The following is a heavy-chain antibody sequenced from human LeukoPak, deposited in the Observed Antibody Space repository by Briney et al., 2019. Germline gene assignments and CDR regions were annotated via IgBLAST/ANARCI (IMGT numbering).Heavy chain of an antibody. V-gene: IGHV3-33*01. CDR2: IWYDGSNK. J-gene: IGHJ6*04. Sequence: PGRSLRLSWAASGFTFSSYGMHWVRQAPGKGLEWVAVIWYDGSNKYYADSGKGRFTISRDKSKNTLYLQMNSLRAEDTAVYYCARDRVVRGMAEYYYYGMDVWGKGTTVTVSS. D-gene: IGHD3-10*01. CDR3: ARDRVVRGMAEYYYYGMDV. CDR1: GFTFSSYG.